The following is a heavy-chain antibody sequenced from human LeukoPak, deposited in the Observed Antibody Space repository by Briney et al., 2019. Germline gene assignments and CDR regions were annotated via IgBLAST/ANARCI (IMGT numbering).Heavy chain of an antibody. V-gene: IGHV3-21*01. Sequence: GGSLRLSCAASGFTFSSYSMNWVRQAPGKGLEWVSSISSSSSYIYYADSVKGRFTISRDNAKNSLYLRMNSLRAEDTAVYYCARRERRWYYFDYWGQGTLVTVSS. CDR2: ISSSSSYI. J-gene: IGHJ4*02. CDR3: ARRERRWYYFDY. CDR1: GFTFSSYS. D-gene: IGHD4-23*01.